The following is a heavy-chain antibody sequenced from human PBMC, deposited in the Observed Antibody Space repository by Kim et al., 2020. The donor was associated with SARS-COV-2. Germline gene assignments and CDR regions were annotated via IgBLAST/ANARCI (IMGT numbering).Heavy chain of an antibody. D-gene: IGHD2-15*01. V-gene: IGHV1-18*01. J-gene: IGHJ4*02. Sequence: GNTNYAQKLQGRVTMTTDTSTSTAYMELRSLRSDDTAVYYCARDRMPPDYWGQGTLVTVSS. CDR3: ARDRMPPDY. CDR2: GNT.